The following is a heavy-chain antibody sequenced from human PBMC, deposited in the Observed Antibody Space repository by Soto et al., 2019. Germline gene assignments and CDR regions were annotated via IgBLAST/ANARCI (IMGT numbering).Heavy chain of an antibody. V-gene: IGHV3-30-3*01. CDR2: ISYDGNNR. D-gene: IGHD3-10*01. CDR3: GRDLQRRLWVSANYGMDV. Sequence: QVQLVESGGGVVQPGRSLRLSCAASGFTFSSYSMDWVRQAPGKGLEWVAIISYDGNNRYYADSVKGRFTISRDNSKNTLYLQMNSLRAEDTALYYCGRDLQRRLWVSANYGMDVWGQGTTVTVSS. CDR1: GFTFSSYS. J-gene: IGHJ6*02.